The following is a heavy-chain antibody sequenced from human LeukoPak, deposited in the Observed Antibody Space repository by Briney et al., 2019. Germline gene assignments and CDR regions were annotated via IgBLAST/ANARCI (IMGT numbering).Heavy chain of an antibody. Sequence: PGGSLRLSCAASGFTVSGKYMSWVRQAPGKGLEWVSVIYSGGRTYYADSVKGRFTISRDNSKNTLYLQMNSLRVADTAVYYCASRTVGDYPYFDHWGQGTLVTVSS. V-gene: IGHV3-66*01. D-gene: IGHD4-17*01. J-gene: IGHJ4*02. CDR3: ASRTVGDYPYFDH. CDR2: IYSGGRT. CDR1: GFTVSGKY.